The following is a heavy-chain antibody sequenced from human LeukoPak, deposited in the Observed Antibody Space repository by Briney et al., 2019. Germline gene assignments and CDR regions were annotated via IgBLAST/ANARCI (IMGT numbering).Heavy chain of an antibody. D-gene: IGHD3-22*01. CDR1: GGSMKNYY. Sequence: SETLSLTCTVSGGSMKNYYWSWIRQPPGKGLEWIAYINDNGHSGYNPSLESRVTISVDTSKNQFSLKLSSVTAADTAVYFCARLIYDSSTYYYFDYWGQGTLVTVSS. CDR2: INDNGHS. V-gene: IGHV4-59*08. CDR3: ARLIYDSSTYYYFDY. J-gene: IGHJ4*02.